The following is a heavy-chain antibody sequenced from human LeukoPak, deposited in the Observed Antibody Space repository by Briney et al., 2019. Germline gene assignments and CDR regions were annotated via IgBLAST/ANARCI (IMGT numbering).Heavy chain of an antibody. D-gene: IGHD3-3*01. CDR1: GFTFSSFG. Sequence: GGSLRLSCAASGFTFSSFGMHWVRQAPGKGLEWVAFLRHDGINKYYADSVKGRFTISRDNSKNTLYLQVNSLRAEDTAVYYCAKVATIFGVDNFDYWGQGTPVTVPS. CDR2: LRHDGINK. J-gene: IGHJ4*02. V-gene: IGHV3-30*02. CDR3: AKVATIFGVDNFDY.